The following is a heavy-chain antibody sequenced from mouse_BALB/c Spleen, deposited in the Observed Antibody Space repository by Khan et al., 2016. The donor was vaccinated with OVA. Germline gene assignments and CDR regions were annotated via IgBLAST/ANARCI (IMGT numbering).Heavy chain of an antibody. CDR2: IDPNTGYI. D-gene: IGHD2-13*01. J-gene: IGHJ3*01. CDR1: GYTFITYW. V-gene: IGHV1-7*01. CDR3: ARRGLECMFAY. Sequence: VQLQQSGAELAKPGASLKMSCTASGYTFITYWIHWVKQSPGQGLEWIGYIDPNTGYIEFKQKFKDKATLTADKSSNTAYMQLTSLTSEDSSVYYWARRGLECMFAYWGQGTLVTVSA.